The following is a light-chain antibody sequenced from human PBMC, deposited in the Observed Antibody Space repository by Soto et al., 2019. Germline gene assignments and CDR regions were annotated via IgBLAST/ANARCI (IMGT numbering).Light chain of an antibody. CDR2: AAS. Sequence: DIQMTQSPSSLSASVGDRVTITCRASQSNSSYLNWYQQKPGKAPKLLIYAASSLQSGVPSRFSCSGSGTDFTLTISSLQPEDFATYYFQQSYSTPLTFGGGTKVEIK. CDR1: QSNSSY. CDR3: QQSYSTPLT. J-gene: IGKJ4*01. V-gene: IGKV1-39*01.